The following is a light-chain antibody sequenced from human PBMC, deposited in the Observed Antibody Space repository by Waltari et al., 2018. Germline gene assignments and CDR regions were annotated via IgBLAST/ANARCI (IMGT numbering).Light chain of an antibody. V-gene: IGLV1-44*01. CDR2: NNN. CDR3: ASWDDSLNGLV. CDR1: SSNIGSNS. J-gene: IGLJ1*01. Sequence: QSVLTQPPSASGTPGQRVTVSCSGSSSNIGSNSVTWYQHLPGTAPKLLIYNNNEGPSGVPDRFSASKSGTSASLAISGLQSEDEADYYCASWDDSLNGLVFGTGTKVIAL.